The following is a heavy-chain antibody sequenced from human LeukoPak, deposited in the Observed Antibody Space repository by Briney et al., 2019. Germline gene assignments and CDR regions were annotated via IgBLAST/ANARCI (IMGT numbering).Heavy chain of an antibody. CDR1: GFTFSSYW. Sequence: GGSLRLSCAASGFTFSSYWMSWVRQAPGKGLEWVANIKQDGSEKYYVDSVKGRFTISRDNAKNSLYLQMNSLRAEDTAVYYCAREYQLLGYYYYYMDVWGKGTTVTISS. V-gene: IGHV3-7*01. J-gene: IGHJ6*03. CDR3: AREYQLLGYYYYYMDV. D-gene: IGHD2-2*01. CDR2: IKQDGSEK.